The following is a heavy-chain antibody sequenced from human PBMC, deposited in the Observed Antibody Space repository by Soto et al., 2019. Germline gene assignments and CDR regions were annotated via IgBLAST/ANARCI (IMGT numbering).Heavy chain of an antibody. CDR3: ARVWGGAFDF. CDR2: INDSGST. V-gene: IGHV4-34*01. CDR1: GGSFSGYI. J-gene: IGHJ3*01. Sequence: SETLSLTCAVHGGSFSGYIWTWIRQPPGKGLQWIGQINDSGSTYYNPSLKSRVTISVDTSKNQFSLKLSSVTAADTAVYYCARVWGGAFDFWGQGTMVTVSS. D-gene: IGHD3-10*01.